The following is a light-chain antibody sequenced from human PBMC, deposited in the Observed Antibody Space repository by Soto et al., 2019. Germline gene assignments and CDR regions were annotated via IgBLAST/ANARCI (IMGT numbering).Light chain of an antibody. CDR2: GAS. Sequence: EIVLTQSPGTLSLSPGKRATLSCRASQSVSSSSLAWYQQRPGQAPRLLIYGASRRASGNPDRFSGTGTGTDFILTISRLEPEDFAVYYCHQYGSSPWTFGPGTKVEV. J-gene: IGKJ1*01. CDR3: HQYGSSPWT. CDR1: QSVSSSS. V-gene: IGKV3-20*01.